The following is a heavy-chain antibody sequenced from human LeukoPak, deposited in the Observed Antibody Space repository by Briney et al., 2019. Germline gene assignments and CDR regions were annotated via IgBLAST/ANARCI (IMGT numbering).Heavy chain of an antibody. V-gene: IGHV3-23*01. D-gene: IGHD3-3*01. CDR2: ISGSGGST. J-gene: IGHJ4*02. CDR1: GFTFSSYA. Sequence: GGSLRLSCAASGFTFSSYAMSWVRQAPGKGLEWVSAISGSGGSTYYADSVKGRFTIARDNAKNSVYLEMNSLRADDTAVYYCARSARLMKGVVEVTALDDWGQGTLVTVSS. CDR3: ARSARLMKGVVEVTALDD.